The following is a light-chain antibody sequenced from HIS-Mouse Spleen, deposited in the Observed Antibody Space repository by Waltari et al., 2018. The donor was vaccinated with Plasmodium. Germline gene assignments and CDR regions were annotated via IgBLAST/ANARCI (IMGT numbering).Light chain of an antibody. Sequence: DIQMTQSPSSLSASVGDRVTITCRASQSISSYLNWYQQKPGKAPKLLIYAASSLQSGVPSRVSGSGSGTDFTLTISSLQPEEFATYNCQQSYSTWTFGQGTKVEIK. V-gene: IGKV1-39*01. CDR3: QQSYSTWT. CDR1: QSISSY. CDR2: AAS. J-gene: IGKJ1*01.